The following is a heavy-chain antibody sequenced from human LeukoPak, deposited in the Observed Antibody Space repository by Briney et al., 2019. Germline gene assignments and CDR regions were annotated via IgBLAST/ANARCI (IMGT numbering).Heavy chain of an antibody. J-gene: IGHJ6*02. CDR2: INPNSGGT. CDR3: ARVPGENHYGMDV. D-gene: IGHD7-27*01. Sequence: ASVKVSCKASGFTFIHFYLHWERQAPGQGFEWMGWINPNSGGTKYAQKFQGRVTMTRDTSISTAYMELSSLKSDDTDVYYCARVPGENHYGMDVWGQGTTVTVSS. CDR1: GFTFIHFY. V-gene: IGHV1-2*02.